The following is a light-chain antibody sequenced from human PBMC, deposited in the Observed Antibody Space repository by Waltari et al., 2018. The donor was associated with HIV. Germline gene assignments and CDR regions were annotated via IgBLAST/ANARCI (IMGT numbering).Light chain of an antibody. J-gene: IGLJ2*01. V-gene: IGLV8-61*01. CDR1: SGSVSTSYY. CDR2: STN. CDR3: ALYMGSAIL. Sequence: QTVVTQAPSFSVSPGGTVTLTCGLNSGSVSTSYYPSWYQQTPGQAPRTLIYSTNSRSSGVPDRFSGSILGNKAALTITGAQADDECDYYCALYMGSAILFGGGTKLTVL.